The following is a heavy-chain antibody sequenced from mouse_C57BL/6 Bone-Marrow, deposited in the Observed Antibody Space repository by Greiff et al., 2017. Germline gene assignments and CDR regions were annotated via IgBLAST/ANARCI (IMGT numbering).Heavy chain of an antibody. D-gene: IGHD2-1*01. J-gene: IGHJ3*01. CDR3: ARLYPGAY. V-gene: IGHV5-15*01. CDR2: ISNLAYSI. CDR1: GFTFSDYG. Sequence: EVQGVESGGGLVQPGGSLKLSCAASGFTFSDYGMAWVRQAPRKGPEWVAFISNLAYSIYYADTVTGRFTISRENAKNTLYLEMSSLRSEDTAMYYCARLYPGAYWGQGTLVTVSA.